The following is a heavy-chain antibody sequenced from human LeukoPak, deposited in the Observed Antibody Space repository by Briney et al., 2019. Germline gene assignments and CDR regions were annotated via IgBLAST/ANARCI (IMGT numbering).Heavy chain of an antibody. Sequence: GGSLRLSCAASGFTFSSYAMSWVRQAPGKGLEWVANIKQDGSEKYYADSVKGRFTISRDNAKNSLYLQMNSLRAEDTAAYYCARDIVVVPAAARWFDPWGQGTLVTVSS. CDR2: IKQDGSEK. D-gene: IGHD2-2*01. V-gene: IGHV3-7*01. CDR3: ARDIVVVPAAARWFDP. CDR1: GFTFSSYA. J-gene: IGHJ5*02.